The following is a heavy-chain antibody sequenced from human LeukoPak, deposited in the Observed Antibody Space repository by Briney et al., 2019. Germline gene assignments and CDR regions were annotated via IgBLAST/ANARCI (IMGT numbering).Heavy chain of an antibody. D-gene: IGHD2-2*01. CDR1: EYRFTSYY. CDR2: IYPGDSDA. Sequence: GESLKISCKGSEYRFTSYYIAWVRQMPGKGLEWMGIIYPGDSDARYSPSFQGQVTISADKSVNTAYLQWSSLKASDTAIYYCVRQHKPAARADYWGQGTLVTVSS. J-gene: IGHJ4*02. CDR3: VRQHKPAARADY. V-gene: IGHV5-51*01.